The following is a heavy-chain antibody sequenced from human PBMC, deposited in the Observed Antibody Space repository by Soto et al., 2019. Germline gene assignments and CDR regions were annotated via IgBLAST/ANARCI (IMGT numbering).Heavy chain of an antibody. J-gene: IGHJ4*02. CDR1: GFTFSSYG. Sequence: PGGSLRLSCAASGFTFSSYGMHWVRQAPGKGLEWVAVIWYDGSNKYYADSVKGRFTISRDNSKNTLYLQMNSLRAEDTAVYYCASTGGHWELPSEFDYWGQGTLVTVSS. CDR2: IWYDGSNK. CDR3: ASTGGHWELPSEFDY. V-gene: IGHV3-33*01. D-gene: IGHD1-26*01.